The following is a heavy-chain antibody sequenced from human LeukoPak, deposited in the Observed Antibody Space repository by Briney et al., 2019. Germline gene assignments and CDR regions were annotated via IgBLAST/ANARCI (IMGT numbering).Heavy chain of an antibody. J-gene: IGHJ4*02. CDR1: GYNFTSYW. D-gene: IGHD1-26*01. V-gene: IGHV5-51*01. CDR3: ARILSGSYYGDFDY. CDR2: IYPGDSHT. Sequence: GESLRISCKGSGYNFTSYWIGWVRQMPGKGLEWMGIIYPGDSHTRYSPSFQGQVTISADKSITSAYLQWSSLKASDTAMYYCARILSGSYYGDFDYWGQGTLVTVSS.